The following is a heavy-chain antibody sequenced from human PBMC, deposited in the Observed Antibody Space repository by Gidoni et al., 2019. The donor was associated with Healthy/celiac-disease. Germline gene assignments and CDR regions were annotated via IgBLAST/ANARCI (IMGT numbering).Heavy chain of an antibody. CDR2: ISGSGGSP. CDR1: GFSSSSYA. Sequence: EVQLVESGGGLVQPGGSLRLSCAASGFSSSSYAMSWVRQAPGKGLEWVSAISGSGGSPYYADSVKGRFTISRDNSKNTLFLQMNSLRAEDTAVYYCATAEGYSSGPCLSYWGQGTLVTVSS. D-gene: IGHD6-19*01. CDR3: ATAEGYSSGPCLSY. J-gene: IGHJ4*02. V-gene: IGHV3-23*04.